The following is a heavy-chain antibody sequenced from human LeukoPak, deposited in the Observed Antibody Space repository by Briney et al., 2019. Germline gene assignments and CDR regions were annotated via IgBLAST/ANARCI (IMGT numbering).Heavy chain of an antibody. CDR3: VKGQEVVYSPTFDF. Sequence: GGALRLSCSAAGCTFSTYAMHWVRQAPGKGLEYVSALGVNGISEYYADSVRGRFTISRDSSKGTLFLQMSSLRAEDAAVYYCVKGQEVVYSPTFDFWGQGTLVSVSS. CDR2: LGVNGISE. D-gene: IGHD2-8*02. V-gene: IGHV3-64D*09. CDR1: GCTFSTYA. J-gene: IGHJ4*02.